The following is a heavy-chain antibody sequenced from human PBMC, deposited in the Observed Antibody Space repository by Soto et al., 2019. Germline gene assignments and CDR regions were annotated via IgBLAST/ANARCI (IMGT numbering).Heavy chain of an antibody. Sequence: SETLSLTCTVSGGSISSSSSYWGWIRQPPGKGLVWVGSIYYLGNTYYNPSLGSRVTISVDTSKNQFSLKLSSVTAADTAVYYCARLDGSGSYYSYYYYYYMDVWGKGTTVTVS. D-gene: IGHD3-10*01. V-gene: IGHV4-39*01. CDR2: IYYLGNT. CDR3: ARLDGSGSYYSYYYYYYMDV. J-gene: IGHJ6*03. CDR1: GGSISSSSSY.